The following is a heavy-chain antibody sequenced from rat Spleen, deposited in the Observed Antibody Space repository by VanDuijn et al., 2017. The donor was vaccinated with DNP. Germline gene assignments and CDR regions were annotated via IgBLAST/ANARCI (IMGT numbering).Heavy chain of an antibody. J-gene: IGHJ2*01. CDR3: VRWSSGHFDY. V-gene: IGHV5-7*01. CDR1: GFTFSNYD. D-gene: IGHD4-3*01. Sequence: EVQLVESGGGLVQPGRSMKLSCAASGFTFSNYDMAWVRQAPKKGLEWVATISYDGSSTYYRDSVKGRFTISRDNAKNTLYLQMDSLRSEDTATYYCVRWSSGHFDYWGQGVMVPVSS. CDR2: ISYDGSST.